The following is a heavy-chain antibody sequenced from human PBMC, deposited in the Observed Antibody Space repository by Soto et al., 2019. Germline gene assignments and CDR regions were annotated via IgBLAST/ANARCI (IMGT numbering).Heavy chain of an antibody. CDR3: VRLKDLWFGELLSPTWFDP. V-gene: IGHV4-59*04. D-gene: IGHD3-10*01. J-gene: IGHJ5*02. CDR2: IYYSGST. Sequence: KPSETLSLTCTVSGGSISSYYWSWIRQPPGKGLEWIGYIYYSGSTYYNPSLKSRVTISVDTSKNQFSLKLSSVTAADTAVYYCVRLKDLWFGELLSPTWFDPWGQGTLVTVSS. CDR1: GGSISSYY.